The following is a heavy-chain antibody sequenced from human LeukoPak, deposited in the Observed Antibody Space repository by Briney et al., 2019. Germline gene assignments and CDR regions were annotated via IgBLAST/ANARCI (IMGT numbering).Heavy chain of an antibody. J-gene: IGHJ4*02. V-gene: IGHV3-53*01. CDR1: GFTVSSNY. CDR3: ARDRDYGSFDY. CDR2: IYSGGST. D-gene: IGHD4-17*01. Sequence: PGGSLRLSCAASGFTVSSNYMSWVRQAPGKGLEWVSVIYSGGSTYYADSVKGRFTISRDNSKNTLYLQMNSLRAEDTAVYYCARDRDYGSFDYWGQGTLVTVSS.